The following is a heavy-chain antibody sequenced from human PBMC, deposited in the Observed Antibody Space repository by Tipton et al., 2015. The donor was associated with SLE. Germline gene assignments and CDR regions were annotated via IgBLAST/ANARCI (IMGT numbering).Heavy chain of an antibody. Sequence: QSGAEVKKPGASVKVSCTASGYTFSSNYIHWVRQAPGQGLEWMGIVNPDTGGTSYAQRFQGRVTVTADTSSSTVYVELSSLRFEDTAVYYCARDRSRSGSDVFDYWGHGILVTVSS. D-gene: IGHD6-19*01. CDR2: VNPDTGGT. J-gene: IGHJ4*01. V-gene: IGHV1-46*01. CDR1: GYTFSSNY. CDR3: ARDRSRSGSDVFDY.